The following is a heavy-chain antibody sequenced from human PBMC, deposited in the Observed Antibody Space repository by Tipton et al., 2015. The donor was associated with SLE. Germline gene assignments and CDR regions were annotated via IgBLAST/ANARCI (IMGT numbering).Heavy chain of an antibody. CDR1: GFTFSSYA. CDR2: IKQDGSEK. CDR3: ATHPDGYYFDY. V-gene: IGHV3-7*01. D-gene: IGHD1-14*01. Sequence: SLRLSCAASGFTFSSYAMSWVRQAPGKGLEWVANIKQDGSEKYYVDSVKGRFTISRDNAKNSLYLQMNSLRAEDTAVYYCATHPDGYYFDYWGQGTLVTVSS. J-gene: IGHJ4*02.